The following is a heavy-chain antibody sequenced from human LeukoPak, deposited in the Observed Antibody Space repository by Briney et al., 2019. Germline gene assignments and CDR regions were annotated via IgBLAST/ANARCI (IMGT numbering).Heavy chain of an antibody. CDR3: AKGPKDGCYSM. CDR2: ISSSGGST. D-gene: IGHD2-21*02. V-gene: IGHV3-23*01. J-gene: IGHJ4*02. CDR1: GFTFSSYA. Sequence: PGGSLRLSCAASGFTFSSYAMSWVRQAPGKGLEWVSGISSSGGSTVYADSVKGRFTISRDNFRNTVFLQMNSLRAEDTAVYYCAKGPKDGCYSMWGQGTLVTVSS.